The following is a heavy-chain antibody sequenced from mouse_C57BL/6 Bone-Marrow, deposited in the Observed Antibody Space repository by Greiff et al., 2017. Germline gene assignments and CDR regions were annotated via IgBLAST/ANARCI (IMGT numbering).Heavy chain of an antibody. J-gene: IGHJ4*01. Sequence: QVQLQQPGAELVKPGASVKLSCKASGYTFTSYWMQWVKQRPGQGLEWIGEIDTSDSYTNYNQKFKGKATLTVDTSSSTAYMQLSSLTSEDSAVYYCAKEVTTRDYYAMDYWGQGTSVTVSS. CDR3: AKEVTTRDYYAMDY. V-gene: IGHV1-50*01. CDR1: GYTFTSYW. CDR2: IDTSDSYT. D-gene: IGHD2-2*01.